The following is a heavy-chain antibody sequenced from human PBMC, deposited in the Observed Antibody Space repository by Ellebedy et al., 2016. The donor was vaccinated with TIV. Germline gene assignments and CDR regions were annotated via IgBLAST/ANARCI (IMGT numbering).Heavy chain of an antibody. CDR1: GGSISSSSYY. CDR3: ARWSPLRIEVVPAATETRVNYYYGMDV. Sequence: SETLSLTXTVSGGSISSSSYYWGWIRQHPGKGLEWIGYIYYSGSTYYNPSLKSRVTISVDTSKNQFSLKVSSVTAADTAVFYCARWSPLRIEVVPAATETRVNYYYGMDVWGQGTTVTVSS. J-gene: IGHJ6*02. D-gene: IGHD2-2*01. V-gene: IGHV4-31*03. CDR2: IYYSGST.